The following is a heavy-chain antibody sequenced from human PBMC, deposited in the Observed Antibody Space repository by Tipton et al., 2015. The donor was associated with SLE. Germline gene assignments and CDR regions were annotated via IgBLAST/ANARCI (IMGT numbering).Heavy chain of an antibody. J-gene: IGHJ4*02. CDR3: ARVPSTMNHDY. D-gene: IGHD3-22*01. CDR1: GGSISSGGYY. V-gene: IGHV4-61*08. CDR2: IYYSGST. Sequence: TLSLTCNVSGGSISSGGYYWRWIRQHPGKGLEWIGYIYYSGSTNYNPSLKSRVTISVDTSKNQFSLKLSSVTAADTAVYYCARVPSTMNHDYWGQGTLVTVSS.